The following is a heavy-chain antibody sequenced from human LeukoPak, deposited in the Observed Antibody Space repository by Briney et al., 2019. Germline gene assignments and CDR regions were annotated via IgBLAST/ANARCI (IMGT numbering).Heavy chain of an antibody. D-gene: IGHD6-13*01. V-gene: IGHV3-23*01. CDR1: GFTFSRYG. CDR2: ISDSGGST. CDR3: AKSAVYSSSWYVSYYYYYMDV. Sequence: GGSLRLSCAASGFTFSRYGMSWVRQAPGKGLEWVSAISDSGGSTYYADSVKGRFTISRDNSKNTLYLQMNSLRAEDTAVYYCAKSAVYSSSWYVSYYYYYMDVWGKGTTVTISS. J-gene: IGHJ6*03.